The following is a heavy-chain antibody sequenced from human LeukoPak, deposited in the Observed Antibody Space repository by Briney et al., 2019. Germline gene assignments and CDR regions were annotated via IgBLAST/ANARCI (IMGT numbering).Heavy chain of an antibody. CDR2: INHSGST. J-gene: IGHJ3*02. V-gene: IGHV4-34*01. Sequence: SETLSLTCAVYGGSFSGHYWSWIRQPPGKGLEWIGEINHSGSTNYNPSLKSRVTISVDTSKNQFSLKLSSVTAADTAVYYCARGRYVSRIWGQGTMVTVSS. D-gene: IGHD3-16*01. CDR3: ARGRYVSRI. CDR1: GGSFSGHY.